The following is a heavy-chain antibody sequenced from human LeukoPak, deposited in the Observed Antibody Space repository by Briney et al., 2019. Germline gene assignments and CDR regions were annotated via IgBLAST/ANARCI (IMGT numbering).Heavy chain of an antibody. J-gene: IGHJ3*02. Sequence: GGSLRLSCAASGFIFSDYDMHWVRQAPGKGLEWVAFMHYDRRTKYYADSVKGRFTISRDNSKNTLYLQMNGLRPEDTAVYYCARDPLDISRWANAFDIWGQGTMVTVSS. CDR1: GFIFSDYD. D-gene: IGHD2-2*03. V-gene: IGHV3-30*02. CDR3: ARDPLDISRWANAFDI. CDR2: MHYDRRTK.